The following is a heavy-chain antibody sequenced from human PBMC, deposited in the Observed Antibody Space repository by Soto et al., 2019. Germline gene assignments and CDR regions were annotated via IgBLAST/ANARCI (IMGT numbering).Heavy chain of an antibody. Sequence: GSLRPSGAASGSTFSTYAMGWVRRAPGRGVEWVSSISGSGGSTCYADSVKCRFTISTYNSKNTLYLQMNSLRAEDPALHYRAKVRPPPHILQLVDGWFDPWGQGTMGTVSS. CDR2: ISGSGGST. J-gene: IGHJ5*02. D-gene: IGHD6-6*01. CDR1: GSTFSTYA. V-gene: IGHV3-23*01. CDR3: AKVRPPPHILQLVDGWFDP.